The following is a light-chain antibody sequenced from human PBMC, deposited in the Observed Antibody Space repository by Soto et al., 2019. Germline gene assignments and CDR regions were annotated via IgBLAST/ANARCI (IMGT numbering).Light chain of an antibody. CDR3: KQYNNRLGGST. V-gene: IGKV3-15*01. J-gene: IGKJ5*01. CDR1: QSVSSN. Sequence: ELVMTQSPATLSVSPGERATLSCRASQSVSSNLAWYQQKPGQAPRLLIYGASTRATGIPARFSGSGSGTEFTLTISSLQSEDFAVYYCKQYNNRLGGSTFGGGIRLEIK. CDR2: GAS.